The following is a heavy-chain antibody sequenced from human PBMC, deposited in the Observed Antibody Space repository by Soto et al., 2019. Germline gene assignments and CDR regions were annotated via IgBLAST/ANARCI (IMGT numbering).Heavy chain of an antibody. Sequence: PGGSLRLSCAASGFTFSSYSMNWVRQAPGKGLEWVASMNEYGSERYYADSVKGRFTISRDNAKNSLYLQMNSLRAEDTAVYYCARATGADKEDYWGQGTLVTVSS. V-gene: IGHV3-7*04. CDR1: GFTFSSYS. J-gene: IGHJ4*02. D-gene: IGHD3-10*01. CDR2: MNEYGSER. CDR3: ARATGADKEDY.